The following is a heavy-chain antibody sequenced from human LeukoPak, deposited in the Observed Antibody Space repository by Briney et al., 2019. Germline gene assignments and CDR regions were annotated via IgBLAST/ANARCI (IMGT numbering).Heavy chain of an antibody. CDR1: GYTFIDYS. CDR2: INPHSGAT. J-gene: IGHJ4*02. CDR3: ARVTGYPGYYFDY. Sequence: ASVKVSCKTFGYTFIDYSIHWVRQAPGQGLEWMGWINPHSGATKYGQKFQGRVTVTRDTSISTAYMEVTRLNSDDTAIYYCARVTGYPGYYFDYWGQGTLVTVSS. D-gene: IGHD6-13*01. V-gene: IGHV1-2*02.